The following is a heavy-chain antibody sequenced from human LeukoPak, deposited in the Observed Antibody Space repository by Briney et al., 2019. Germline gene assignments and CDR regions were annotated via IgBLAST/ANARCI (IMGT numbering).Heavy chain of an antibody. J-gene: IGHJ4*02. D-gene: IGHD3-3*01. Sequence: EASVKVSCKASGYTFTSYYINGVRQATAQALEWMGWMNANSGDTGYAQNFQDRVTKTRNTSISTAYMELSSLRSENTAIYYCARGGTYLPFGYWGQGTLVTVSS. V-gene: IGHV1-8*01. CDR2: MNANSGDT. CDR3: ARGGTYLPFGY. CDR1: GYTFTSYY.